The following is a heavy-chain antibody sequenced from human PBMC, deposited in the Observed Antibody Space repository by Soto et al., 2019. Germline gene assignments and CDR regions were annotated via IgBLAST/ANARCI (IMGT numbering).Heavy chain of an antibody. J-gene: IGHJ2*01. CDR1: GGTFSSYA. V-gene: IGHV1-69*01. Sequence: QVQLVQSGAEVKKPGSSVKVSCKASGGTFSSYAISWVRQAPGQGLEWMGGIIPIFGTANYAQKFQGRVTITADESTSTAYMERSSLRSEDTAVYYCARGGSQYSNVAVGGQRIWYFDLWGRGTLVTVSS. CDR3: ARGGSQYSNVAVGGQRIWYFDL. CDR2: IIPIFGTA. D-gene: IGHD4-4*01.